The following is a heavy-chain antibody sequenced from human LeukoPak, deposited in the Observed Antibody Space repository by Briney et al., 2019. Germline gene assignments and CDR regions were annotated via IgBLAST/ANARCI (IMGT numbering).Heavy chain of an antibody. CDR2: IYYSGST. Sequence: SETLSLTCTVSGGSISSYYWSCIRQPPGKRLETTGYIYYSGSTNYNPSLKSRVTISVDTSKNQFSLKLSSVTAADTAVYSCARTPYYYGSGSYLDYWGQGTLVTVSS. CDR1: GGSISSYY. D-gene: IGHD3-10*01. V-gene: IGHV4-59*01. CDR3: ARTPYYYGSGSYLDY. J-gene: IGHJ4*02.